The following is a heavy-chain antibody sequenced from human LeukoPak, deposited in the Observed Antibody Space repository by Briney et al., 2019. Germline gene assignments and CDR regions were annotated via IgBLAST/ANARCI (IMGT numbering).Heavy chain of an antibody. CDR3: ARQITPVLLWFGDHKNYYYMDV. CDR2: INHSGST. D-gene: IGHD3-10*01. Sequence: SETLSLTCAVYGGSFSGYYWSWIRQPPGKGLEWIGEINHSGSTNYNPSLKSRVTISVDTSKNQFSLKLSSVTAADTAVYYCARQITPVLLWFGDHKNYYYMDVWGKGTTVTVSS. J-gene: IGHJ6*03. V-gene: IGHV4-34*01. CDR1: GGSFSGYY.